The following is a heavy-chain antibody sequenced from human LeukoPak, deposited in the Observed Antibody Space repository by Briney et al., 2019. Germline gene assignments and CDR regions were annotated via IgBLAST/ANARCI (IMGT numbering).Heavy chain of an antibody. V-gene: IGHV3-23*01. J-gene: IGHJ4*02. CDR3: AKRGGESSGWGPFDY. CDR1: GFTFTTYA. CDR2: IGNSGGDT. Sequence: PGGSLRLSCAASGFTFTTYAMCWVRQAPGKGLEWVSCIGNSGGDTVYADSVRGRFTVSGDTSRNTLFLEMNSLRAEDTAIYYCAKRGGESSGWGPFDYWGQGTLVTVSS. D-gene: IGHD6-19*01.